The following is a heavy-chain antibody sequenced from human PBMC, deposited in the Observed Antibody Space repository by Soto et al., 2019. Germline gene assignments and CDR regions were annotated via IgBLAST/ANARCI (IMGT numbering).Heavy chain of an antibody. CDR3: TRVRVGAAYDY. D-gene: IGHD1-26*01. CDR2: SRNKANSYTT. Sequence: GGSLRLSCAASGFTLSDHYMDWVRQAPGKGLEWVGRSRNKANSYTTEYAASVKGRFTISRDDSKNSLYLQMNSLKTEDTAVYYRTRVRVGAAYDYWGQGTLVTVSS. J-gene: IGHJ4*02. V-gene: IGHV3-72*01. CDR1: GFTLSDHY.